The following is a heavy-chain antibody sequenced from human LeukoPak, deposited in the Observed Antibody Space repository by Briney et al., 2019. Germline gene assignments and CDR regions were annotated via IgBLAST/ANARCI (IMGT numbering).Heavy chain of an antibody. CDR1: GFTFSDYA. V-gene: IGHV3-23*01. CDR2: ISGSATST. J-gene: IGHJ6*04. D-gene: IGHD3-10*02. Sequence: GGSLRLSCAASGFTFSDYAMSWVRQAPGKGLEWVSAISGSATSTYYADSVKGRFTISRDNAKNSLYLQMNSLRAEDTAVYYCAELGITMIGGVWGKGTTVTISS. CDR3: AELGITMIGGV.